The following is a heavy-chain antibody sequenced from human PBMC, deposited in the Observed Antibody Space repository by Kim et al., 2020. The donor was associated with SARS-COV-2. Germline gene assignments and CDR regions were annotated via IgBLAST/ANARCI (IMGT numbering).Heavy chain of an antibody. Sequence: QERVTITRDMSTSTAYMELSSLRSEDTAVYYCAADGGDYYDSSGYTFDYWGQGTLVTVSS. D-gene: IGHD3-22*01. J-gene: IGHJ4*02. V-gene: IGHV1-58*01. CDR3: AADGGDYYDSSGYTFDY.